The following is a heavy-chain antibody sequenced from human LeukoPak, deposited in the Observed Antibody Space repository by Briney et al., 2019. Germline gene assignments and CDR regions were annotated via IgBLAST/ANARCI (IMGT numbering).Heavy chain of an antibody. CDR3: ARAPILTGYFF. V-gene: IGHV3-11*01. CDR1: GFTFSDYY. Sequence: PGGSLRLSCAASGFTFSDYYMSWIRQAPGKGLEWVSYISTSGSTIYYADSVRGRFTISRDNAKNSLHLQMNSLRAEDTAVYYCARAPILTGYFFWGQGALVTVSS. D-gene: IGHD3-9*01. J-gene: IGHJ4*02. CDR2: ISTSGSTI.